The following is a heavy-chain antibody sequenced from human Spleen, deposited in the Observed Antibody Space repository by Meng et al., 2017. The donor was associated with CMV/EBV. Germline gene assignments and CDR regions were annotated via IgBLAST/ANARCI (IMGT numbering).Heavy chain of an antibody. Sequence: DSVSGNSAAWNWIRQSPSRGLEWLGRTYYRSKWYNDYAISVKSRITINPDTPRNQFSLQLNSVTPEDMAVYYCARSVGATWLYYFDFWGQGTLVTVSS. J-gene: IGHJ4*02. CDR1: DSVSGNSAA. V-gene: IGHV6-1*01. CDR2: TYYRSKWYN. CDR3: ARSVGATWLYYFDF. D-gene: IGHD1-26*01.